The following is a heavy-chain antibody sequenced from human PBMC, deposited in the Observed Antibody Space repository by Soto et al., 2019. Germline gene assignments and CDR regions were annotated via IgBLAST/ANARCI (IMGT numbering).Heavy chain of an antibody. V-gene: IGHV3-30-3*01. J-gene: IGHJ3*02. D-gene: IGHD5-18*01. CDR2: ISYDGSNK. CDR3: ARGYSYGNGAFDI. Sequence: QVQLVESGGGVVQPGRSLRLSCAASGFTFSSYAMHWVRQAPGKGLEWVAVISYDGSNKYYADSVKGRFTISRDNSKNTLYLQMNSLRAEDTAVYYCARGYSYGNGAFDIWGQGTMVTVSS. CDR1: GFTFSSYA.